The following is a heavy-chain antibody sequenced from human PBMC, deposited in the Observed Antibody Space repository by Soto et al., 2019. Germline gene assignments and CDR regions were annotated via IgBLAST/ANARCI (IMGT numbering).Heavy chain of an antibody. V-gene: IGHV4-34*01. CDR3: ARANWNYAFDAFDI. J-gene: IGHJ3*02. CDR2: INHSGST. D-gene: IGHD1-7*01. Sequence: SETLSLTCAVYGGSFSGYYWSWIRQPPGKGLEWIGEINHSGSTNYNPSLKSRVTISVDTSKNQFSLKLSSVTAADTAVYYCARANWNYAFDAFDIWGQGAMVTVSS. CDR1: GGSFSGYY.